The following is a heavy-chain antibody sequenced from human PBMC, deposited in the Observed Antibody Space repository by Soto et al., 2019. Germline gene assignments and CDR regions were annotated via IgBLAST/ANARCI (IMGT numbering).Heavy chain of an antibody. CDR2: IFLSGSV. V-gene: IGHV4-4*02. D-gene: IGHD6-19*01. CDR1: GGSVSSSFF. J-gene: IGHJ4*02. Sequence: QVLLQESGPGLVQPSGTLSLSCAVSGGSVSSSFFWGWVRQPPGKGLEWIGDIFLSGSVNYNPALKSRVTISIDKSKNQLSLALNSVNTADTAVYYCARSFGWYAIDYWGQGTLVIVSS. CDR3: ARSFGWYAIDY.